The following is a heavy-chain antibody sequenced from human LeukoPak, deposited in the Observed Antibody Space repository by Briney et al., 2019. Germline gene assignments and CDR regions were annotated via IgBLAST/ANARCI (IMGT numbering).Heavy chain of an antibody. CDR3: ARAKYYYDSSGYHDAFDI. Sequence: PSETLSLTCTVSGGSISSGDYYWSWIRQPPGKGLEWIGYIYYSGSTYYNPCLKSRVTISVDTSKNQFSLKLSSVTAADTAVYYCARAKYYYDSSGYHDAFDIWGQGTMVTVSS. J-gene: IGHJ3*02. V-gene: IGHV4-30-4*08. CDR2: IYYSGST. D-gene: IGHD3-22*01. CDR1: GGSISSGDYY.